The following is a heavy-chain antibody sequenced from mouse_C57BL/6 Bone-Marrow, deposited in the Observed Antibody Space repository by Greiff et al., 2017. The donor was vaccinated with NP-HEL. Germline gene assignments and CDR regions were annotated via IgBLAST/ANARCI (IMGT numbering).Heavy chain of an antibody. CDR1: GFNIKDDY. CDR2: IDPANGDN. D-gene: IGHD1-1*01. V-gene: IGHV14-4*01. J-gene: IGHJ4*01. CDR3: TTSSYYYGSSYDAMDY. Sequence: VQLKQSGAELVRPGASVKLSCTASGFNIKDDYMHWVKQRPEQGLEWIGWIDPANGDNEYASKIQGKATITADTSSNTAYLQLSSLTSEDTAVYYCTTSSYYYGSSYDAMDYWGQGTSVTVSS.